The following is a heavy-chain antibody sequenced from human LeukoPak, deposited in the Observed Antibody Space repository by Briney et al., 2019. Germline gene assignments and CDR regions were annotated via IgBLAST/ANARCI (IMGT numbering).Heavy chain of an antibody. V-gene: IGHV4-38-2*01. CDR2: IYHSGST. D-gene: IGHD3-3*01. J-gene: IGHJ3*02. Sequence: SETLSLTCAVSGYSISSGYYWGWIRQPPEKGLEWIGTIYHSGSTYYNPSLKSRVTISVDTSKNQFSLRLTSVTAADTAVYYCASRGQAWSGYTVLGTDAFDIWGQGTMVTVSS. CDR3: ASRGQAWSGYTVLGTDAFDI. CDR1: GYSISSGYY.